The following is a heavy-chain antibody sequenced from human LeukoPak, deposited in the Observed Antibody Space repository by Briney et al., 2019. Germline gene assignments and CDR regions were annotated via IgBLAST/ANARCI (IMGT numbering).Heavy chain of an antibody. CDR1: GFTFSSYW. CDR2: IKQDGSEK. V-gene: IGHV3-7*01. D-gene: IGHD5-12*01. J-gene: IGHJ4*02. CDR3: ARDQMVATIGFDY. Sequence: GGSLRLSCAASGFTFSSYWMSWVRQAPGKGLEWVANIKQDGSEKYYVDSVKGRFTISRDNAKNSLYLQMNSLRAEDTAVYYCARDQMVATIGFDYWGQGTLVTVSS.